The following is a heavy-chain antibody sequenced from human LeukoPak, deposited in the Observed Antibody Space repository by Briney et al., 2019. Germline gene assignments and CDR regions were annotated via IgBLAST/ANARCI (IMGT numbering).Heavy chain of an antibody. Sequence: LSLTCAVSGGSISSGGYSWSWIRQPPGKGLEWVSGISWNSGSIGYADSVKGRFTISRDNAKNSLYLQMNSLRAEDTALYYCAKESQYSSSFDYWGQGTLVTVSS. D-gene: IGHD6-13*01. CDR3: AKESQYSSSFDY. J-gene: IGHJ4*01. CDR1: GGSISSGGYS. CDR2: ISWNSGSI. V-gene: IGHV3-9*01.